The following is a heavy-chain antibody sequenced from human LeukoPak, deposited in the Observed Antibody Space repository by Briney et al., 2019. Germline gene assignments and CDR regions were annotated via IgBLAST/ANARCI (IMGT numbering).Heavy chain of an antibody. CDR3: LTGYSSSWLDY. CDR1: GGTFSSYA. CDR2: IIPILGIA. D-gene: IGHD6-13*01. J-gene: IGHJ4*02. V-gene: IGHV1-69*04. Sequence: GASGKVSCKASGGTFSSYAISWGRQAPGQRLEWMGRIIPILGIANYAQKFQGRVTITADKSTGTAYMELSSLRSEDTAVYYCLTGYSSSWLDYWGQGTLVTVSS.